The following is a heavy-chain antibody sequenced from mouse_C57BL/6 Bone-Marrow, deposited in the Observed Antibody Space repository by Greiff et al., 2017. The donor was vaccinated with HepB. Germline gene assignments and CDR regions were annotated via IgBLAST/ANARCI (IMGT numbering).Heavy chain of an antibody. CDR3: ARGDYGSAAWFAY. J-gene: IGHJ3*01. Sequence: QVQLQQSGAELARPGASVKMSCKASGYTFTSYTMHWVKQRPGQGLEWIGYINPSSGYTKYNQKFKDKATLTADKSSSTAYMQLSSLTSEDSAVYYCARGDYGSAAWFAYWGQGTLVTVSA. CDR2: INPSSGYT. CDR1: GYTFTSYT. D-gene: IGHD1-1*01. V-gene: IGHV1-4*01.